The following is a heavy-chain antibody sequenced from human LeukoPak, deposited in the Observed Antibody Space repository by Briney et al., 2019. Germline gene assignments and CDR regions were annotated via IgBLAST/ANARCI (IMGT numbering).Heavy chain of an antibody. D-gene: IGHD3-10*02. Sequence: PGGSLRLSCVASGFTFSNFGMHWVRQAPGKGLEWVAIICYDGSNKYYADSVKGRFAIYRDDSKNTLYLQMNSLKVEDTAVYYCAKDRSVLWFDPWGQGTQVTVSS. CDR1: GFTFSNFG. CDR3: AKDRSVLWFDP. J-gene: IGHJ5*02. CDR2: ICYDGSNK. V-gene: IGHV3-33*06.